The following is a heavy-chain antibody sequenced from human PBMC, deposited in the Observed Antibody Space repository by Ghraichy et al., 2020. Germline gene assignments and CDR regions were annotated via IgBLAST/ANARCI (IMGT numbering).Heavy chain of an antibody. D-gene: IGHD5-12*01. CDR3: ARGVDHENYAMDV. CDR1: GGSISNYY. J-gene: IGHJ6*02. CDR2: VYYSGST. V-gene: IGHV4-59*01. Sequence: PETLSLTCTVSGGSISNYYWSWIRQPPGKGLEWIGYVYYSGSTYYNPSLKSRVTISEDTSKNQFSLKLNSVTAADTAVYFCARGVDHENYAMDVWGQGTTVTVSS.